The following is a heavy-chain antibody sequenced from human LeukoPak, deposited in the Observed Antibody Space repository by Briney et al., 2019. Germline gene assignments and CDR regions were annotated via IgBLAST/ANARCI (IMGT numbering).Heavy chain of an antibody. D-gene: IGHD2-8*02. Sequence: AASVKVSCKASGYTFTNYYMHWVRQAPGQGLEWMGLINPTGTGTNYAQKFRGRVTLTRDTSTTTVYMELSSLRSEDTAVYYCAREESGGYFDYWGLGTPVTVSS. CDR2: INPTGTGT. CDR3: AREESGGYFDY. V-gene: IGHV1-46*01. J-gene: IGHJ4*02. CDR1: GYTFTNYY.